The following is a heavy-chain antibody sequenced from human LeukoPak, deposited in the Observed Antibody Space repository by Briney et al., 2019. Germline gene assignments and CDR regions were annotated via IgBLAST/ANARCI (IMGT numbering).Heavy chain of an antibody. CDR2: ISYDGSNK. CDR1: GFIFSNYG. CDR3: AREFSGYAFDI. D-gene: IGHD5-12*01. J-gene: IGHJ3*02. V-gene: IGHV3-30*03. Sequence: GGSLRLSYAASGFIFSNYGMHWVRQAPGKGLEWVAVISYDGSNKYYADSVKGRFAISRDNSKNTLYLQMNSLRAEDMAVYYCAREFSGYAFDIWGQGTMVTVSS.